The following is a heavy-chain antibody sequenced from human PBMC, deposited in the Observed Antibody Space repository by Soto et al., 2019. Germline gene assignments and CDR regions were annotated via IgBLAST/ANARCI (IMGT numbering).Heavy chain of an antibody. V-gene: IGHV3-74*01. CDR2: INDDGSAT. Sequence: EVQLVESGGGLVQPGGSLRLSCAASGFTFSGSWMHWVRQAPGKGLIWVSRINDDGSATSYADFVKGRFTISRDNAKDTLFLQMNGLRAEDTAVYYCARGIFGSGTANDYWGKGTLVTVSS. CDR3: ARGIFGSGTANDY. D-gene: IGHD3-10*01. CDR1: GFTFSGSW. J-gene: IGHJ4*02.